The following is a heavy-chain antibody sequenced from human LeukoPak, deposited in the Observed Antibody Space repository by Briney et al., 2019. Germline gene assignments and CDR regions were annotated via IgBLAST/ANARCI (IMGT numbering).Heavy chain of an antibody. J-gene: IGHJ2*01. CDR1: GGSISSSSYY. D-gene: IGHD3-3*01. CDR2: IYYSGST. V-gene: IGHV4-39*07. CDR3: ARGPEEWKLYTQWYFDL. Sequence: SETLSLTCTVSGGSISSSSYYWGWIRQPPGKGLEWIWSIYYSGSTYYNPSLKSRVTISVDTSKNQFSLKLSSVTAADTAVYYCARGPEEWKLYTQWYFDLWGRGTLVTVSS.